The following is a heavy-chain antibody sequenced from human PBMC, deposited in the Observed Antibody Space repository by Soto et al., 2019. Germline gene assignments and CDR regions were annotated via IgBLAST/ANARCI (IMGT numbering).Heavy chain of an antibody. CDR1: GYTFTGYY. J-gene: IGHJ4*02. CDR2: INPNSGGT. Sequence: GASVKVSCKASGYTFTGYYMHWVRQAPGQGLEWMGWINPNSGGTNYAQKFQGRVTMTRDTSISTAYMELSRLRSDDTAVYYCARSSRFLEWLLFDDYWGQGTLVTVSS. D-gene: IGHD3-3*01. V-gene: IGHV1-2*02. CDR3: ARSSRFLEWLLFDDY.